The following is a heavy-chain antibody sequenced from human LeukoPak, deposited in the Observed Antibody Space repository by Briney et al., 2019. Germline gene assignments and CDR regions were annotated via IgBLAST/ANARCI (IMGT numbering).Heavy chain of an antibody. CDR2: INPNSGDT. Sequence: ASVKVSCKASGYTFTGYYIHWVRQAPGQGLEWMGWINPNSGDTNYAQKFQGRVTLTRDTSISTAYMELSRLRSDDTAVYYCARLVGYCSSITCFDYWGQGTLDTVSS. V-gene: IGHV1-2*02. CDR1: GYTFTGYY. D-gene: IGHD2-2*01. CDR3: ARLVGYCSSITCFDY. J-gene: IGHJ4*02.